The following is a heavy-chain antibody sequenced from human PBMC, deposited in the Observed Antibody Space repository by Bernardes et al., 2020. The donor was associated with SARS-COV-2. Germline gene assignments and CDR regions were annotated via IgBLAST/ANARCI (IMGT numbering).Heavy chain of an antibody. J-gene: IGHJ4*02. V-gene: IGHV1-2*02. Sequence: ASVKVSCKASGYTFTGYYMHWVRQAPGQGLEWMGWINPNSGGTNYAQKFQGRVTMTRDTSISTAYMELSRLRSDDTAVYYCTRWAIDTYPFDYWGQGILVTVSS. CDR1: GYTFTGYY. CDR3: TRWAIDTYPFDY. D-gene: IGHD3-16*01. CDR2: INPNSGGT.